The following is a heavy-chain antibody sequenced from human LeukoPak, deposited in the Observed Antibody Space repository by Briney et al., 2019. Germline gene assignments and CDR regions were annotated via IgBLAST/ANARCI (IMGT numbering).Heavy chain of an antibody. CDR3: ARGGRYCSGGSCYHVAFDI. V-gene: IGHV4-4*02. J-gene: IGHJ3*02. CDR1: GGSISSSNW. CDR2: IYHSGST. Sequence: SETLSLTCAVSGGSISSSNWWSWVSQPPGKGLEWIGEIYHSGSTNYNPSLKSRVTISVDKSKNQFSLKLSSVAAADTAVYYCARGGRYCSGGSCYHVAFDIWGQGTMVTVSS. D-gene: IGHD2-15*01.